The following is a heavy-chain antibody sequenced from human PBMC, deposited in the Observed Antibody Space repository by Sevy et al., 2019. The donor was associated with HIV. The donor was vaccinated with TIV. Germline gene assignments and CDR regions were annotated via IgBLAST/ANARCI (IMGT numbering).Heavy chain of an antibody. CDR2: IYYNGQI. CDR1: GGSITSLY. V-gene: IGHV4-59*08. CDR3: AGENAWGRGYS. D-gene: IGHD1-26*01. J-gene: IGHJ4*02. Sequence: SETLSLTCTVSGGSITSLYWNWIRQPPGKGLEWVANIYYNGQINYNPSLKSRVTLSLDTSKNQFSLRLSSVTAADTAMYYCAGENAWGRGYSWGQGTLVTVSS.